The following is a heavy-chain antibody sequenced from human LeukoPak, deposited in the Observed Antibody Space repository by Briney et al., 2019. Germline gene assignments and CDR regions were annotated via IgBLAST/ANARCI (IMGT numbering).Heavy chain of an antibody. J-gene: IGHJ3*02. Sequence: GESLKISCKGSGYSFTSYWIGWVRQMPGKGLEWMGIIYPGDSDSRYSPSFQGQVTISADKSISTAYLQWSSLKASDTAMYYCATQVNYYDTGEDAFDIWGQGTMVTVSS. CDR3: ATQVNYYDTGEDAFDI. CDR2: IYPGDSDS. V-gene: IGHV5-51*01. D-gene: IGHD3-22*01. CDR1: GYSFTSYW.